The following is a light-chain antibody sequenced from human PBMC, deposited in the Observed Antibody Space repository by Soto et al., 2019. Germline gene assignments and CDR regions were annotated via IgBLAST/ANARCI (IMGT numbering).Light chain of an antibody. Sequence: EIVLTQSPGTLSLSPGERATLSCRASQSLTSSYLAWYQQKPGQAPRLLIYGASSRATGIPDRFSGSGSGTDFTLTISRLEPEDCAVYYCQQYGSSLYTFGQGTKLEIK. CDR2: GAS. J-gene: IGKJ2*01. V-gene: IGKV3-20*01. CDR3: QQYGSSLYT. CDR1: QSLTSSY.